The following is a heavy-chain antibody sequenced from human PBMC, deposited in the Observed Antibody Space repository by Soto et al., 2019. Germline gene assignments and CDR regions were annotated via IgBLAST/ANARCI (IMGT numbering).Heavy chain of an antibody. CDR1: GYTFTSYD. D-gene: IGHD3-10*01. V-gene: IGHV1-8*01. CDR2: MNPNSGNT. CDR3: ARVGGLRDSENY. Sequence: ASVKVSCKASGYTFTSYDINWVRQATGQGLEWMGWMNPNSGNTGYAQKFQGRVTMTRNTSISTAYMELSSLRSEDTAVYYCARVGGLRDSENYWGQGTLVTVSS. J-gene: IGHJ4*02.